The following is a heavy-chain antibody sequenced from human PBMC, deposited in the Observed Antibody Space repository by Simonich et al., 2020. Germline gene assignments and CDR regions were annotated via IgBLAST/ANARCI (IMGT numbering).Heavy chain of an antibody. J-gene: IGHJ3*02. Sequence: QLQLQESGPGLVKPSETLSLTCTVSGGSISSSSYYWGWIRQPPGKGLEWIGCIYYRGSTYYNPSLKSRVTISGDTSKNQFSLKVSSVTDADTAVYYCARHAGFAFDIWGQGTMVTVSS. V-gene: IGHV4-39*01. CDR2: IYYRGST. D-gene: IGHD6-13*01. CDR1: GGSISSSSYY. CDR3: ARHAGFAFDI.